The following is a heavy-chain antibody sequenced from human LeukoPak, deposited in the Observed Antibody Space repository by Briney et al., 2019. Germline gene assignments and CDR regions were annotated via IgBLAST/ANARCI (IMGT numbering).Heavy chain of an antibody. CDR3: ARDRAHYYDSSGYKNYYYYMDV. Sequence: PSETLSLTCTVSGGSISSYYWSWIRQPPGKGLEWIGYIYYSGSTNYNPSLKSRVTISVDTSKNQFSLKLSSVTAADTAVYYCARDRAHYYDSSGYKNYYYYMDVWGKGTTVTVSS. D-gene: IGHD3-22*01. V-gene: IGHV4-59*01. CDR1: GGSISSYY. CDR2: IYYSGST. J-gene: IGHJ6*03.